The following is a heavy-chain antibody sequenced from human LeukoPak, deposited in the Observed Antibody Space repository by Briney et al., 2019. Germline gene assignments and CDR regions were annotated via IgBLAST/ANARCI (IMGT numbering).Heavy chain of an antibody. Sequence: PGRSLRLSCAASGFTFDDYAMHWVRQAPGKGLEWVSGISWNSGRIGYADSVKGRFTISRDNAKNSLYLQMNSLRAEDTAVYYCAKEPDYGDYVSAFDIWGQGTMVTVSS. J-gene: IGHJ3*02. V-gene: IGHV3-9*01. D-gene: IGHD4-17*01. CDR2: ISWNSGRI. CDR3: AKEPDYGDYVSAFDI. CDR1: GFTFDDYA.